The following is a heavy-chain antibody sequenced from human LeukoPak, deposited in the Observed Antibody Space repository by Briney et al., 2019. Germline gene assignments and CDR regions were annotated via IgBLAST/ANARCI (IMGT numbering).Heavy chain of an antibody. D-gene: IGHD2-21*01. Sequence: SETLSLTCTVSGGSISSYYWSWIRQPPGKGLEWIGYIYYSGSTNYNPSLKSRVTISVDTSKNQFSLKLSSVTAADTAVYYCARGFMRGEHYYGMDVWGQGTTVTVSS. J-gene: IGHJ6*02. CDR2: IYYSGST. CDR1: GGSISSYY. V-gene: IGHV4-59*08. CDR3: ARGFMRGEHYYGMDV.